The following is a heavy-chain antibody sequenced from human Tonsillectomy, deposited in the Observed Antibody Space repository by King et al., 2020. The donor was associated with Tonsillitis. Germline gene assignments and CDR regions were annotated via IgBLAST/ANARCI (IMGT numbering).Heavy chain of an antibody. V-gene: IGHV4-31*03. D-gene: IGHD2-21*01. CDR3: ASTSPPYYYYYMEV. CDR1: GGSISSAGYY. CDR2: ISYSGNT. J-gene: IGHJ6*03. Sequence: VQLQESGPGLVKPSQTLSLTCTVSGGSISSAGYYWSWIRQHPGKGLEWIGYISYSGNTFYNPSLKSRLTISLDTSKNQFSLKVSSVNAAETAVYYCASTSPPYYYYYMEVWGKGTTVTVSS.